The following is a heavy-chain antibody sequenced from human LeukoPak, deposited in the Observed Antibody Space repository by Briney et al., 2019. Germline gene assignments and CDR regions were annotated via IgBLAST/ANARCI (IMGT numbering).Heavy chain of an antibody. CDR3: ARHPELYFFDY. Sequence: SETLSLTCTVSGASISSYYWSWIRQPPGKGLEWIGYISYSGSTNYNPSLKSRVTISADTSKNQVSLTLSSVTAADTAVYYCARHPELYFFDYWGQGTLVTASS. CDR1: GASISSYY. J-gene: IGHJ4*02. D-gene: IGHD3-10*01. V-gene: IGHV4-59*08. CDR2: ISYSGST.